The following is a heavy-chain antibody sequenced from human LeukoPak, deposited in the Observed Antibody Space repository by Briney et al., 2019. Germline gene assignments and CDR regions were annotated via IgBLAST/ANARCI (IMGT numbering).Heavy chain of an antibody. CDR1: GYTFTSYD. D-gene: IGHD2-21*02. Sequence: SVKVSCKASGYTFTSYDINWVRQATGQGLEWMGGIIPIFGTANYAQKFQGRVTITADESTSTAYMELSSLRSEDTAVYYCARETEYCGGDCYSHYFDYWGQGTLVTVSS. V-gene: IGHV1-69*13. CDR3: ARETEYCGGDCYSHYFDY. CDR2: IIPIFGTA. J-gene: IGHJ4*02.